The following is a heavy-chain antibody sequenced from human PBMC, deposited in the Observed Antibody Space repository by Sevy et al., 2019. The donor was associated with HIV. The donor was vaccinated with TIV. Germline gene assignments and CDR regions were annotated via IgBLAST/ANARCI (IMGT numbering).Heavy chain of an antibody. Sequence: GGSLRLSCAASGFTFSDYYMSWIRQAPGKGLEWVSYISRSGSTIYHADSVKGRFTIPRDNAKNSPYLQMNSLRAEDAAVYYCAGGRVDTAMVLGGNYYYYYGMDVWGQGTTVTVSS. CDR2: ISRSGSTI. D-gene: IGHD5-18*01. J-gene: IGHJ6*02. V-gene: IGHV3-11*01. CDR1: GFTFSDYY. CDR3: AGGRVDTAMVLGGNYYYYYGMDV.